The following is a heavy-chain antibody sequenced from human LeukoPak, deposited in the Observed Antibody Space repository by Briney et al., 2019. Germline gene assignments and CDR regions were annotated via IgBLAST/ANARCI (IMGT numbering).Heavy chain of an antibody. CDR3: ARMTVSGRDNWFDP. V-gene: IGHV1-8*03. D-gene: IGHD6-19*01. CDR2: LNPNSGNT. J-gene: IGHJ5*02. Sequence: GASVKVSCKASGYTFTSYDINWVRQATGQGLEWMGWLNPNSGNTGYAQKFQGRVTISRNTSINTAYMELSSLRSEDTAVYYCARMTVSGRDNWFDPRGQGTLVTVSS. CDR1: GYTFTSYD.